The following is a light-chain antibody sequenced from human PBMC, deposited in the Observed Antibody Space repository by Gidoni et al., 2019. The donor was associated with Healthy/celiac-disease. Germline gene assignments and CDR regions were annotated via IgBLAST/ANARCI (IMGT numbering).Light chain of an antibody. CDR1: QSISSY. J-gene: IGKJ4*01. CDR2: AAS. V-gene: IGKV1-39*01. CDR3: QQSYSTPVT. Sequence: DIQMTQSPSSLSASVGDRVTITCRASQSISSYLNWYQQKPGKDPKLLIYAASSFQSGVPSRFSGSGSGTDFTLTISSLQPEDFATYYCQQSYSTPVTFGGGTKVEIK.